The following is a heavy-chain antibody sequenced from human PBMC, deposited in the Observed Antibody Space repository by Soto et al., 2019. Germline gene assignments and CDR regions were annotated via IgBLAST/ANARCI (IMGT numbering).Heavy chain of an antibody. J-gene: IGHJ6*02. CDR3: AREDSSGWSGESMDV. V-gene: IGHV4-34*01. D-gene: IGHD6-19*01. CDR2: INHSGST. CDR1: GESLRSHS. Sequence: SETLSLTCAVYGESLRSHSWNWIRQPPGKGLEWVGEINHSGSTNYNPSLKSRATISVDTSKNQFSLKLTSVIAADTGVYYRAREDSSGWSGESMDVWGQGATVTVSS.